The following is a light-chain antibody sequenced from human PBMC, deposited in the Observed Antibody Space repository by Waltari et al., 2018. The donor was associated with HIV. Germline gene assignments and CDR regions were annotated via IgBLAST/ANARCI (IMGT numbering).Light chain of an antibody. CDR2: WAS. CDR3: HQFYTTPVT. J-gene: IGKJ4*01. CDR1: QSLFYSSDNRNY. Sequence: DIVMTQSPDSLTVPLGERATLTCTSRQSLFYSSDNRNYLSWYRQNPGQPPQLLISWASTRHYGVPDRFSGSGSGTDFNLTISSLQAEDVSVYYCHQFYTTPVTFGGGTKVEIK. V-gene: IGKV4-1*01.